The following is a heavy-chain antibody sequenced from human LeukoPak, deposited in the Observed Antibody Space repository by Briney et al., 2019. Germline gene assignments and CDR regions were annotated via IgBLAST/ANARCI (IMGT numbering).Heavy chain of an antibody. Sequence: GGSLRLSCAASGFTFSSYWMHWVRQAPGTGLMWVSRINSDGTSTSYADSVKGRFTISRDNAKNTLYLQMNSLRAEDTAVYYCSLGQAHGMDVWGQGTTVTVSS. CDR1: GFTFSSYW. J-gene: IGHJ6*02. D-gene: IGHD3-16*01. CDR3: SLGQAHGMDV. CDR2: INSDGTST. V-gene: IGHV3-74*01.